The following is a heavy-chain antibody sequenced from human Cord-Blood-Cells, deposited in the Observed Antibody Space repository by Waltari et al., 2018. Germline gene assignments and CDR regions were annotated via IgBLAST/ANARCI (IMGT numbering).Heavy chain of an antibody. CDR1: GFTFSDYY. D-gene: IGHD1-26*01. CDR3: ARAPASGHWEQYWYFDL. V-gene: IGHV3-11*01. CDR2: ISSSGNTI. J-gene: IGHJ2*01. Sequence: QVQLVESGGGLVKPGGSLRLSCAASGFTFSDYYMSWIRPAPGKGLEWVSYISSSGNTIYYADSVKGLFTISRDNAKNSLYLQMNSLGAEDTAVYYCARAPASGHWEQYWYFDLWGRGTLVTVSS.